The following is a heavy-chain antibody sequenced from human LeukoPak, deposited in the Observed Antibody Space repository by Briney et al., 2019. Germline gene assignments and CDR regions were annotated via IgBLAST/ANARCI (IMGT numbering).Heavy chain of an antibody. Sequence: GGSLRLSCAASGFTFSSYEMNWVRQAPGKGLEWVSYISSSGSTIYYADSVKGRFTISRDNAKNSLYLQMNSPRAEDTAVYYCAGQSTAAYSMNFNYWGQGTLVTVSS. V-gene: IGHV3-48*03. CDR3: AGQSTAAYSMNFNY. D-gene: IGHD6-6*01. J-gene: IGHJ4*02. CDR2: ISSSGSTI. CDR1: GFTFSSYE.